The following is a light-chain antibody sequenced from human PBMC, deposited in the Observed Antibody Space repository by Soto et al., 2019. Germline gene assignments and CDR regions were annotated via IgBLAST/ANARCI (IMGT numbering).Light chain of an antibody. CDR2: GAS. CDR3: QQYGSSPLT. CDR1: QSVSSSY. V-gene: IGKV3-20*01. J-gene: IGKJ4*01. Sequence: IVLTQSPGTLSLSPGESATLSCRASQSVSSSYLAWYQQKPGQAPRLLIYGASSRATGIPDRFRGSGSGTDFTLTISRLEPEDFAVYYCQQYGSSPLTFGGGTKGESK.